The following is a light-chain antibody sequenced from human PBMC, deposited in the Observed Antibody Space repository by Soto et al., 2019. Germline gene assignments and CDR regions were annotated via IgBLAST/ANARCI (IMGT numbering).Light chain of an antibody. CDR3: SSYTSSIPYV. V-gene: IGLV2-14*01. CDR1: SSDVGGYKY. CDR2: EVS. Sequence: QSALIQPASVSGSPGQSITISCTGTSSDVGGYKYVSWYQQHPGKAPKLIIYEVSNRPSGVSNRFSGSKSGNTASLTISGLQAEDEADYYCSSYTSSIPYVFGTGTKLTVL. J-gene: IGLJ1*01.